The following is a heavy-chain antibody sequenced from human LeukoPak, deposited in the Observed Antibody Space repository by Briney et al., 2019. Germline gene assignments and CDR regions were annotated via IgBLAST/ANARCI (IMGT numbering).Heavy chain of an antibody. CDR2: IYYSGST. CDR1: GGSISSYY. V-gene: IGHV4-59*08. Sequence: SETLSLTCTVSGGSISSYYWSWIRQPPGKGLEWIGYIYYSGSTNYNPSLKSRVTISVDTSKNQFSLKLSSVTAADTAVYYCARTDCTNGVCYPVGAFDIWGQGTMVTVSS. CDR3: ARTDCTNGVCYPVGAFDI. D-gene: IGHD2-8*01. J-gene: IGHJ3*02.